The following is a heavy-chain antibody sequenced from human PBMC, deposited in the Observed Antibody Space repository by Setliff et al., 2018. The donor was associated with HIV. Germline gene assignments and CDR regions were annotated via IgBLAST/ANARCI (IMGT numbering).Heavy chain of an antibody. V-gene: IGHV3-7*04. CDR3: ARDPAFGAFDI. J-gene: IGHJ3*02. D-gene: IGHD3-10*01. CDR1: GFTFSSSW. Sequence: GGSLRLSCAASGFTFSSSWMTWVRQAPGRGLVYVAGMNRDGREKLYADSVKGRFSISRDNAKNALYLQMSSLRTEDTAVYFCARDPAFGAFDIWGQGTMVTVSS. CDR2: MNRDGREK.